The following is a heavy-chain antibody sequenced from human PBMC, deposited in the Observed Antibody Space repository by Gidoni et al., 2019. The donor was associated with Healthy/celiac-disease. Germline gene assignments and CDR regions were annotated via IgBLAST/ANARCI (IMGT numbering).Heavy chain of an antibody. D-gene: IGHD6-13*01. CDR1: GFTLSSYG. CDR2: ISYDGSNK. Sequence: QVQLVESGGGVVQPGRSLRPSCAASGFTLSSYGMHWVRQAPGKGLEWVAVISYDGSNKYYADSVKGRFTISRDNSKNTLYLQMNSLRAEDTAVYYCAKPLLRIEAAGSGGFDYWGQGTLVTVSS. CDR3: AKPLLRIEAAGSGGFDY. J-gene: IGHJ4*02. V-gene: IGHV3-30*18.